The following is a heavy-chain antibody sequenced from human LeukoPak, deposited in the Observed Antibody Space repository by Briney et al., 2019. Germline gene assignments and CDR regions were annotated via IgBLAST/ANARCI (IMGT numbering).Heavy chain of an antibody. CDR1: GYTFTSYY. Sequence: ASVKVSCKASGYTFTSYYMHWVRQAPGQGLEWMGIIDPSGGSTRYAQKFQGRVTMTRDTSTRTVYTELSSLRSEDTAVYYCARMVYCSSISCSYYYYYMDVWGKGTTVTVSS. CDR2: IDPSGGST. CDR3: ARMVYCSSISCSYYYYYMDV. V-gene: IGHV1-46*01. J-gene: IGHJ6*03. D-gene: IGHD2-2*01.